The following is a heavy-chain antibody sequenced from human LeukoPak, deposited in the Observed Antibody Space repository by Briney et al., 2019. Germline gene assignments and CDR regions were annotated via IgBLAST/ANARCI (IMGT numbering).Heavy chain of an antibody. Sequence: GRSLRLSCVLSTFTFNNHVMHWVGQAPGKGLEGWAVIASDGGVKQYAYSVKGRFTLSRDNSKSTVYLQMNNVIVEDTAVYYCVREATWGQWYFDHWGQGTPVTVSS. CDR3: VREATWGQWYFDH. CDR2: IASDGGVK. CDR1: TFTFNNHV. V-gene: IGHV3-30*03. D-gene: IGHD6-19*01. J-gene: IGHJ4*02.